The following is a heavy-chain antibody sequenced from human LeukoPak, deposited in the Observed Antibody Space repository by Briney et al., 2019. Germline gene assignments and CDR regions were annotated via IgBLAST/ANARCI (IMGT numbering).Heavy chain of an antibody. CDR3: TRQPLSVVAPYMDV. Sequence: GSLRLSCAASGFTFSGSAMHWVRQASGKGLEWVGRIRSKANSYATAYAASVKGRFTISRDDSKNTAYLQMNSLKTEDTAVYYCTRQPLSVVAPYMDVWGKGTTVTVSS. D-gene: IGHD2-15*01. V-gene: IGHV3-73*01. J-gene: IGHJ6*03. CDR2: IRSKANSYAT. CDR1: GFTFSGSA.